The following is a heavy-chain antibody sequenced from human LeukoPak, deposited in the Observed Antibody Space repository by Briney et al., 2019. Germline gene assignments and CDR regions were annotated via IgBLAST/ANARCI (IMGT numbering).Heavy chain of an antibody. Sequence: GGSLRLSCAAAGFTFSSFEMNWVRQAPGKGLEWVSYISSSGSIINYADSVKGRFTISRDNAKNSLYLQMNSLRAEDTAVYYCAGNDYADYWGQGTLVTVSS. V-gene: IGHV3-48*03. CDR1: GFTFSSFE. J-gene: IGHJ4*02. CDR3: AGNDYADY. CDR2: ISSSGSII.